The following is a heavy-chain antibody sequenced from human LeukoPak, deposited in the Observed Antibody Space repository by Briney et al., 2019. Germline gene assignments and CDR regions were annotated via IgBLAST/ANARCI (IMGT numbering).Heavy chain of an antibody. CDR3: AKSVSGRITIFGVAWFDP. CDR1: GFTFSSYG. Sequence: GGSLRLSCAASGFTFSSYGMHWVRQAPGKGLEWVAFIRYDGSNKYYADSVKGRFTISRDNSKNTLYLQMNSLRAEDTAVYYCAKSVSGRITIFGVAWFDPWGQGTLVTVSS. V-gene: IGHV3-30*02. J-gene: IGHJ5*02. CDR2: IRYDGSNK. D-gene: IGHD3-3*01.